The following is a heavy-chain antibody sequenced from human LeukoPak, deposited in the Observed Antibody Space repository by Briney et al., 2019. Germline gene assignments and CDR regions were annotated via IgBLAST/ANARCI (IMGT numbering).Heavy chain of an antibody. V-gene: IGHV1-2*06. CDR3: ARDNRTPWDYYDSSAFDY. J-gene: IGHJ4*01. CDR1: GYTFTAYY. Sequence: GASAKVSCKASGYTFTAYYIHWVRQAPGQGLEWMGRINSKSGGRSYAAKFQGRVTMTRDTSISTAYMDLTSLTSDDTAVYYCARDNRTPWDYYDSSAFDYWGHGTLVSVSS. D-gene: IGHD3-22*01. CDR2: INSKSGGR.